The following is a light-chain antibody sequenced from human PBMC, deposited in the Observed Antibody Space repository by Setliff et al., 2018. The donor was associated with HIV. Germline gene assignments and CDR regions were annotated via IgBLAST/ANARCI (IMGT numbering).Light chain of an antibody. CDR2: EVN. J-gene: IGLJ1*01. Sequence: QSALTQPASVSGSPGQSITISCTGTSSDIGGYNYVSWYQLYSGKAPKLIIYEVNTRPSGVSNRFAGSKSGDTASLTISGLQAEDEADYYCTSYTSSSTYVFGTGTKV. V-gene: IGLV2-14*01. CDR1: SSDIGGYNY. CDR3: TSYTSSSTYV.